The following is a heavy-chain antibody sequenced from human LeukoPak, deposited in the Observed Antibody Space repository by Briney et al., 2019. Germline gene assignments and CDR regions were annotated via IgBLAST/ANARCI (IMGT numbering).Heavy chain of an antibody. CDR1: GGSFSGYY. J-gene: IGHJ3*02. Sequence: SETLSLTCAVYGGSFSGYYWSWIRQPPVKGLEWIGEINHSGSTNYNPSLKSRVTISVDTSKNQFSLKLSSVTAADTAVYYCARHVPDISVAHSRDAFDIWGQGTTVTVSS. CDR2: INHSGST. V-gene: IGHV4-34*01. CDR3: ARHVPDISVAHSRDAFDI. D-gene: IGHD6-19*01.